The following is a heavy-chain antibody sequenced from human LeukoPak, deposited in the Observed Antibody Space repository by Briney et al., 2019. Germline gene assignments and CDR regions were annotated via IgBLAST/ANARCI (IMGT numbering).Heavy chain of an antibody. CDR1: GGSISSSSYY. CDR2: IYYSGST. V-gene: IGHV4-39*01. Sequence: SETLSLTCTVSGGSISSSSYYWGWIRQPPGKGLEWIGSIYYSGSTYYNPSPKSRVTISVDTSKNQFSLKLSSVTAADTAVYYCARSSGSDESFDYWGQGTLVTVSS. J-gene: IGHJ4*02. CDR3: ARSSGSDESFDY. D-gene: IGHD1-26*01.